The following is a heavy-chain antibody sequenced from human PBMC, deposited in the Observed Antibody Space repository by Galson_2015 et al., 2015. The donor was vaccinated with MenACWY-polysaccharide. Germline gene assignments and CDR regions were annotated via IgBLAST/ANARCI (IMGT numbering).Heavy chain of an antibody. CDR2: ISFDGTTT. CDR3: ANPGSAIHY. CDR1: GFSLSSHE. Sequence: SLRLSCAASGFSLSSHEFNWVRQAPGKGLEWIAYISFDGTTTHYADSVKGRFTVSRDNARNSLYLEMNSLRVEDTAVYYCANPGSAIHYWGQGTLVTVSS. D-gene: IGHD1-26*01. V-gene: IGHV3-48*03. J-gene: IGHJ4*02.